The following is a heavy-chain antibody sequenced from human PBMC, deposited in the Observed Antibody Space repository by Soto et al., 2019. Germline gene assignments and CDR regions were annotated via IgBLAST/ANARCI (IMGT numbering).Heavy chain of an antibody. D-gene: IGHD3-10*01. Sequence: GGSLRLSCAASGFTFSSYGMHWVRQAPGKGLEWVAVISYDGSNKYYADSVKGRFTISRDNSKNTLYLQMNSLRAEDTAVYYCAKDRYGEGFDYWGQGTLVTVSS. CDR2: ISYDGSNK. J-gene: IGHJ4*02. CDR1: GFTFSSYG. CDR3: AKDRYGEGFDY. V-gene: IGHV3-30*18.